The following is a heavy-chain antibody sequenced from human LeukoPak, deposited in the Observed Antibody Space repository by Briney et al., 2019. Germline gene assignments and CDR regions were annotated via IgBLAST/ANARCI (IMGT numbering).Heavy chain of an antibody. CDR2: ISGSGTI. D-gene: IGHD3-10*01. J-gene: IGHJ5*02. CDR3: ARDSGTTGEVKFDP. CDR1: GGSINSY. Sequence: SETLSLTCTVSGGSINSYWSWIRQPAGKGLGWIGRISGSGTITYNPALQSRLSISIDASKNQFSLKLMSVTAADTAVYYCARDSGTTGEVKFDPWGQGTLVTVSS. V-gene: IGHV4-4*07.